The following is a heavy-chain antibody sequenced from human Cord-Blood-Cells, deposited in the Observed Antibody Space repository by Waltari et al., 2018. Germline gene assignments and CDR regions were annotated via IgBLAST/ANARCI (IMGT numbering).Heavy chain of an antibody. J-gene: IGHJ5*02. V-gene: IGHV1-69*01. CDR1: GCTSSSYD. D-gene: IGHD3-10*01. Sequence: QLQLVQSGAEVKKPGSSVKVSCKASGCTSSSYDIIWVRLAPLQGLEWIGGIITMFGTANYAQKFQGRVKITEDDSTSTAYMELSSLRSEETAVYYCARSITMVRGVINNWFDPWGQGTLVTVSS. CDR2: IITMFGTA. CDR3: ARSITMVRGVINNWFDP.